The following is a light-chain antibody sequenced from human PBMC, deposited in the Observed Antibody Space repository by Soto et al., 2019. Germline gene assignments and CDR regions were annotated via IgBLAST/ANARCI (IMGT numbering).Light chain of an antibody. V-gene: IGKV3-15*01. Sequence: EIVMTQSPATLSVSPGERATLSCRASQSVSSNLAWYQQKPGQAPRLLIYGASTRATGIPARFSGSGSGTEFTLTLSSLQSEAFAVYYCQQYNNWPPWTFGQGTKLDIK. CDR2: GAS. CDR3: QQYNNWPPWT. CDR1: QSVSSN. J-gene: IGKJ1*01.